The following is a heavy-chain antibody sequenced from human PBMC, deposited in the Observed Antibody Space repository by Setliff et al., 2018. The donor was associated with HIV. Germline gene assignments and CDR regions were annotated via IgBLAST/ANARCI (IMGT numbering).Heavy chain of an antibody. D-gene: IGHD3-10*01. CDR1: GGTFSSYA. CDR3: ETDDYYGSGTHWRGVP. J-gene: IGHJ5*02. CDR2: IIPIFGTA. Sequence: SVKVSCKASGGTFSSYAISWVRQAPGQGLEWMGGIIPIFGTANYAQKFRDRVTISADTSTNTAYLELRSLRSEDTAVYYCETDDYYGSGTHWRGVPWGQGTLVTVSS. V-gene: IGHV1-69*06.